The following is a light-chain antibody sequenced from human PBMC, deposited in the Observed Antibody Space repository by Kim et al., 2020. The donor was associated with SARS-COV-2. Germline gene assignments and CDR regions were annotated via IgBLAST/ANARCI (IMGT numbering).Light chain of an antibody. V-gene: IGLV3-1*01. CDR2: QDS. CDR1: KLGDKY. CDR3: QAWDSSTVV. Sequence: SVAHGQTASSTYSGDKLGDKYACWYQQKPGQSPVLVIYQDSKRPSGIPERFSGSNSGNTATLTISGTQAMDEADYYCQAWDSSTVVFGGGTQLTVL. J-gene: IGLJ2*01.